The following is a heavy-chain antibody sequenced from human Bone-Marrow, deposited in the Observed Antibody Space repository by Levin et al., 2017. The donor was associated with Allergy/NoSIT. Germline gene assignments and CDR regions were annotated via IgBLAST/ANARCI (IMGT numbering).Heavy chain of an antibody. V-gene: IGHV3-30-3*01. CDR2: ISYDGSNG. D-gene: IGHD4-11*01. CDR1: GFSFSSSA. Sequence: GGSLRLSCAASGFSFSSSAFHWVRQAPGKGLEWVALISYDGSNGYYADSVTGRFTISRDNSKNTLYLQMNSLRTEDTAVYYCARDYSNLYGMDVWGQGTTVTISS. J-gene: IGHJ6*02. CDR3: ARDYSNLYGMDV.